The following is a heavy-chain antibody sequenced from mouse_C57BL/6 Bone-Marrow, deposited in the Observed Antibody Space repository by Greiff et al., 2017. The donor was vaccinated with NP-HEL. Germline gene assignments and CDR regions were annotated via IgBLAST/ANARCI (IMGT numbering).Heavy chain of an antibody. D-gene: IGHD2-2*01. CDR2: IDPSDSYT. CDR1: GYTFTSYW. J-gene: IGHJ3*01. CDR3: ALYGCDDGAWFAY. V-gene: IGHV1-69*01. Sequence: VQLQQPGAELVMPGASVKLSCKASGYTFTSYWMHWVKQRPGQGLEWIGEIDPSDSYTNYNQKFKGKSTLTVDKSSSTAYMQLSSLTSEDSAVYDCALYGCDDGAWFAYWGQGTLVTVSA.